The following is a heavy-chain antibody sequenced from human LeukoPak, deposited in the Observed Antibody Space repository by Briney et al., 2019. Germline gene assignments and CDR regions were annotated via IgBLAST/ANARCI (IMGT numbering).Heavy chain of an antibody. Sequence: GASVKVSCKASGYTFTSYGISWVRQAPGQGLEWMGWISAYNGNTNYAQKLQGRVTMTTDTSTSTAYMELRSLRSDDTAVYYRARGYYDSSGYYSPDYWGQGTLVTVSS. CDR1: GYTFTSYG. CDR2: ISAYNGNT. CDR3: ARGYYDSSGYYSPDY. D-gene: IGHD3-22*01. J-gene: IGHJ4*02. V-gene: IGHV1-18*01.